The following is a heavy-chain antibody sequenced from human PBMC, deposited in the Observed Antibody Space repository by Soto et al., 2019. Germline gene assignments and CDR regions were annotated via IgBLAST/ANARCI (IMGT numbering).Heavy chain of an antibody. CDR3: VKGIAAAGPGSDY. D-gene: IGHD6-13*01. CDR1: GFTFRSYA. CDR2: ISSNGGST. J-gene: IGHJ4*02. V-gene: IGHV3-64D*08. Sequence: GGSLRLSCSASGFTFRSYAMHCVRQAPGKGLEYVSAISSNGGSTYYADSVKGRFTISRDNSKNTLYLQMSSLRAEDTAVYYCVKGIAAAGPGSDYWGQGTLVTVSS.